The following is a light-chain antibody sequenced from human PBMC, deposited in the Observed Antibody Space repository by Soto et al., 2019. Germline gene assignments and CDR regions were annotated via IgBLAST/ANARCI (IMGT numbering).Light chain of an antibody. V-gene: IGLV2-14*03. CDR2: DVS. CDR1: SSDVGGHDY. J-gene: IGLJ1*01. Sequence: QSALTQPASVSGSRGQSIIVSCTGTSSDVGGHDYVSWYQQHPGKAPKLMISDVSNRPSGVSNRFSGSKSGNTASLTISGLQAEDEADYYCSSYSSSSTLYVFGTETKLTVL. CDR3: SSYSSSSTLYV.